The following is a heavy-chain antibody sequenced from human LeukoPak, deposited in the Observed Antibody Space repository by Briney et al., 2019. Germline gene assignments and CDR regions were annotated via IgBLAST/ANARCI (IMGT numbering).Heavy chain of an antibody. Sequence: ASVKVSCKASGYTFTSYDINWVRQATGQGLEWMGWMNPNSGNTGYAQKFQGRVTTTRNTSISTAYMELSSLRSEDTAVYYCARSTETYYYDSSGYPLDHWGQGTLVTVSS. J-gene: IGHJ4*02. CDR3: ARSTETYYYDSSGYPLDH. D-gene: IGHD3-22*01. CDR2: MNPNSGNT. V-gene: IGHV1-8*03. CDR1: GYTFTSYD.